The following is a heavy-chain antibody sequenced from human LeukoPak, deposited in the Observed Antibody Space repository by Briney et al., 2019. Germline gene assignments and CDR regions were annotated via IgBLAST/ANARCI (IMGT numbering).Heavy chain of an antibody. J-gene: IGHJ6*03. D-gene: IGHD3-3*01. CDR2: VCASGSV. V-gene: IGHV4-61*02. Sequence: SETLSLTCTVSGVSIKSGSYCWSWIRQPAGRGLEWIGRVCASGSVSHNGSLKSRVTVSGDTSKNQVSLNLSSVTAADTAVYYCAREQAYYDFWSPYYPDGDYYYYYMDIWGKGTPVTVSS. CDR1: GVSIKSGSYC. CDR3: AREQAYYDFWSPYYPDGDYYYYYMDI.